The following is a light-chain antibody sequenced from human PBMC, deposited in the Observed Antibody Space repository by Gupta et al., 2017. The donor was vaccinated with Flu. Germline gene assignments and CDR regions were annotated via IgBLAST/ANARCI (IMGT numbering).Light chain of an antibody. CDR2: HVS. V-gene: IGKV2-30*02. CDR3: MQGTHWPYT. J-gene: IGKJ2*01. CDR1: QSLAHSDGNTY. Sequence: DVVMTQSPLSLPVTLGQPASISCRFGQSLAHSDGNTYLSWFQQRPGQSPRRLIYHVSNRDSGVPDRFSGSGSGSDFTLKISRVETDDVGVYYCMQGTHWPYTFGQGTKLEI.